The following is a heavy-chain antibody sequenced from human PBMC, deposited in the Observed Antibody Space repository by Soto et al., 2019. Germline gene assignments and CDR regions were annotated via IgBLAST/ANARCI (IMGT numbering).Heavy chain of an antibody. J-gene: IGHJ4*02. Sequence: GGSLRLSCAASGFTFSSYGMHWVRQAPGKGLEWVAVVWYDGSNKYYTDSVKGRFTISRDNSKNTLFLQMNSLRAEDTAAFYCAREFCGGDRYFDYWGQGTLVTVSS. D-gene: IGHD2-21*01. CDR1: GFTFSSYG. CDR3: AREFCGGDRYFDY. CDR2: VWYDGSNK. V-gene: IGHV3-33*01.